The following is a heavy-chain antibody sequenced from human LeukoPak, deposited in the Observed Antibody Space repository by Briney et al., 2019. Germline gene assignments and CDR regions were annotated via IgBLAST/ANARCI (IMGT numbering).Heavy chain of an antibody. V-gene: IGHV1-46*01. D-gene: IGHD6-13*01. J-gene: IGHJ4*02. CDR2: INPSGGGT. CDR3: ARETGIAAAANYFDY. CDR1: GYTFTSYY. Sequence: ASVKVSCKASGYTFTSYYIHWVRQAPGQGLEWMGIINPSGGGTTYAQRFQGRVTMTCDTSTSTVYMELSSLRSEDTAVYYCARETGIAAAANYFDYWGQGTLVTVSS.